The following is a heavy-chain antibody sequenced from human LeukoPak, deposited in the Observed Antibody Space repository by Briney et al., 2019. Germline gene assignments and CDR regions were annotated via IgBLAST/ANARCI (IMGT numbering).Heavy chain of an antibody. Sequence: PGGSPRLSCASSGFTFTDYGMHWVRQAPGRGLEWVAVIRYDGSTIHYADSVKGRFAISRDNSKSTLYLQMNSLRAEDTAMYYCARAYSRESGCDFVLESWGQGTLVTVSS. CDR1: GFTFTDYG. CDR2: IRYDGSTI. CDR3: ARAYSRESGCDFVLES. D-gene: IGHD5-12*01. V-gene: IGHV3-33*01. J-gene: IGHJ4*02.